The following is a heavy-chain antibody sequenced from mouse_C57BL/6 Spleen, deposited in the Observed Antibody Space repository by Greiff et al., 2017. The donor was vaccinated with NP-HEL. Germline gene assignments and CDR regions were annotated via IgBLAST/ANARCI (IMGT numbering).Heavy chain of an antibody. J-gene: IGHJ1*03. CDR3: ARHNYGSPWYFDV. CDR2: ISNLAYSI. Sequence: EVPRVESRGGLVQPGGSLKLSCPASGFTFSDYGMAWVRQAPRKGPAWVAFISNLAYSIYYAATVTGRFTISRENAKNTLYLEMSSLRSEDTAMYYCARHNYGSPWYFDVWGTGTTVTVSS. V-gene: IGHV5-15*01. D-gene: IGHD1-1*01. CDR1: GFTFSDYG.